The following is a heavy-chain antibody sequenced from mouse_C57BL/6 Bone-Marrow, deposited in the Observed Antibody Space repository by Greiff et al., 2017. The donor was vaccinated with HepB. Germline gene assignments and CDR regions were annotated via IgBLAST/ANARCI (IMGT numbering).Heavy chain of an antibody. CDR3: ASSPSMVGPWYFDV. D-gene: IGHD2-9*01. V-gene: IGHV7-3*01. CDR1: GFTFTDYY. Sequence: EVMLVESGGGLVQPGGSLSLSCAASGFTFTDYYMSWVRQPPGKALEWLGFIRNKANGYTTEYSASVKGWFTISRDNSQSILYLQMNALRAEDSATYYCASSPSMVGPWYFDVWGTGTTVTVSS. J-gene: IGHJ1*03. CDR2: IRNKANGYTT.